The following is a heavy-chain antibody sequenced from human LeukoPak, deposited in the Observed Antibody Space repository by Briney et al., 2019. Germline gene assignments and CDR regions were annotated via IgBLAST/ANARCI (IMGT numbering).Heavy chain of an antibody. Sequence: GGSLRLSCAASGFSVSSNYITWVRQAPGKGLEWVSVIYSDGSTKYADSVKARFTISRDNSKNTVYLQMNSLRGEDTAVYYCARATLDNWGQGTLVTVSS. CDR1: GFSVSSNY. CDR3: ARATLDN. CDR2: IYSDGST. J-gene: IGHJ4*02. V-gene: IGHV3-53*01.